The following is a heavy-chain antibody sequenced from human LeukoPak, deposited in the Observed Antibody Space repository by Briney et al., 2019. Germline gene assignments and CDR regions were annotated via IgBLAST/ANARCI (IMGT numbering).Heavy chain of an antibody. CDR2: IYYSGST. V-gene: IGHV4-59*01. D-gene: IGHD2-2*01. CDR1: GGSISSYY. J-gene: IGHJ4*02. CDR3: ARAGVVVPAARTFDY. Sequence: SETLSLTCSVSGGSISSYYWSWIRQPPGKGLAWIGYIYYSGSTNYNPSLKSRVTISVDTSKNQFSLKLSSVTAADTAVYYCARAGVVVPAARTFDYWGQGTLVTVSS.